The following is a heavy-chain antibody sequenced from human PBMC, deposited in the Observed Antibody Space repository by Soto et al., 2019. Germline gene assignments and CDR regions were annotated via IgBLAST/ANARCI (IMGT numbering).Heavy chain of an antibody. Sequence: GGSLRLSCAASGFTFDDYTMHWVRQAPGKGLEWVSLISWDGGSTYYADSVKGRFTISRDNSKNSLYLQMNSLGTEDTALYYCAKDFGPYIAARDYYYGMDVWGQGTTVTVSS. CDR2: ISWDGGST. D-gene: IGHD6-6*01. V-gene: IGHV3-43*01. CDR1: GFTFDDYT. CDR3: AKDFGPYIAARDYYYGMDV. J-gene: IGHJ6*02.